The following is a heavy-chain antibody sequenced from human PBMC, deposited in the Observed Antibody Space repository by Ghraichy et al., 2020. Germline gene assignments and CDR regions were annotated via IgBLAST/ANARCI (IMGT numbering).Heavy chain of an antibody. J-gene: IGHJ6*02. D-gene: IGHD1-26*01. Sequence: GGSLRLSCAASGFTFSSYSMNWVRQAPGKGLEWVSYISSSSSTIYYADSVKGRFTISRDNAKNSLYLQMNSLRDEDTAVYYCARKPHIVGATIDYYGMDVWGQGTTVTVSS. CDR2: ISSSSSTI. CDR1: GFTFSSYS. CDR3: ARKPHIVGATIDYYGMDV. V-gene: IGHV3-48*02.